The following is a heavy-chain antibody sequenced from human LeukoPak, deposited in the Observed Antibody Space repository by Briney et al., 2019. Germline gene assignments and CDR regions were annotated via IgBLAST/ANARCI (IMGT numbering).Heavy chain of an antibody. Sequence: GGSLRLSCAASGFTFSSYAMHWVRQAPGKGLEWVGRIKSKTDGGTTDYAAPVKGRFTISRDDSKNTLYLQMNSLKTEDTAVYYCTTDWMTTVTTRVYYYYGMDVWGQGTTVTVSS. D-gene: IGHD4-11*01. CDR3: TTDWMTTVTTRVYYYYGMDV. CDR1: GFTFSSYA. CDR2: IKSKTDGGTT. V-gene: IGHV3-15*01. J-gene: IGHJ6*02.